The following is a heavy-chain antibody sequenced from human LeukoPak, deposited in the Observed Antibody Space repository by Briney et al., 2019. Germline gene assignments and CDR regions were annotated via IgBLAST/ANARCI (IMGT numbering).Heavy chain of an antibody. D-gene: IGHD1-26*01. Sequence: PGEPLKISCKGSGYSFTSYWIACVRQTPGKGLEWMGIINPADSDTRYSLSFQGQVTMSADKSISTAYLQWSSLKASDTAMYYCARQGGSYVSLDYWGQGTLVTVSS. CDR1: GYSFTSYW. V-gene: IGHV5-51*01. CDR3: ARQGGSYVSLDY. CDR2: INPADSDT. J-gene: IGHJ4*02.